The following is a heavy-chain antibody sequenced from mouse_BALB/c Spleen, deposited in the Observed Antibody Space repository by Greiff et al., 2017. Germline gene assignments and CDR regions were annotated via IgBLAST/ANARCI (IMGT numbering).Heavy chain of an antibody. V-gene: IGHV2-9*02. CDR2: IWAGGST. Sequence: VQVVESGPGLVAPSQSLSITCTVSGFSLTSYGVHWVRQPPGKGLEWLGVIWAGGSTNYNSALMSRLSISKDNSKSQVFLKMNSLQTDDTAMYYCARDGSFYYGYDWYFDVWGAGTTVTVSS. D-gene: IGHD2-2*01. CDR3: ARDGSFYYGYDWYFDV. J-gene: IGHJ1*01. CDR1: GFSLTSYG.